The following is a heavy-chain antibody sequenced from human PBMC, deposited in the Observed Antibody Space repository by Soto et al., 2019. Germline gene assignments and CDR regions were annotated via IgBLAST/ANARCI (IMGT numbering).Heavy chain of an antibody. Sequence: ASVKVSCKASGYKFTTYFIHCVRQAPGQGLEWMGMIHPSGDTGYAQKFRGRVTMTIDTSTTTAYMELRNLTSEDTAVYFSVRGYCTTSPCSGDFQFWGQGTLVTVSS. D-gene: IGHD2-15*01. J-gene: IGHJ1*01. CDR1: GYKFTTYF. CDR2: IHPSGDT. V-gene: IGHV1-46*01. CDR3: VRGYCTTSPCSGDFQF.